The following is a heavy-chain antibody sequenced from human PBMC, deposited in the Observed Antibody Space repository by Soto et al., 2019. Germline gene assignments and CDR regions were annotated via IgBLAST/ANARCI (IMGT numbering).Heavy chain of an antibody. J-gene: IGHJ6*02. D-gene: IGHD1-1*01. Sequence: GGSLRLSCAASGFSFSTSTMNWVRQAPGKGLEWVSYISSGSTTIYYADSVKGRFTISRDNGKNSLYLQMNSLRDEATAVYYCARVRRNDASDYYGMDVWGQGTTVTVSS. CDR1: GFSFSTST. CDR2: ISSGSTTI. CDR3: ARVRRNDASDYYGMDV. V-gene: IGHV3-48*02.